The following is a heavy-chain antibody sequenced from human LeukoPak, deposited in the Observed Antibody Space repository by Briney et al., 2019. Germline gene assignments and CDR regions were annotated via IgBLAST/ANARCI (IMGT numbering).Heavy chain of an antibody. Sequence: SETLSLTCTVSGGSISSGSYYWGWIRQPPGKGLEWIGSIYYSGSTYYKLSLKSRVTISLDTSKNQFSLKLSSVTAADTAVYYCARAYSPPQWSPFDYWGQGTLVTVSS. CDR2: IYYSGST. CDR3: ARAYSPPQWSPFDY. D-gene: IGHD6-13*01. J-gene: IGHJ4*02. V-gene: IGHV4-39*07. CDR1: GGSISSGSYY.